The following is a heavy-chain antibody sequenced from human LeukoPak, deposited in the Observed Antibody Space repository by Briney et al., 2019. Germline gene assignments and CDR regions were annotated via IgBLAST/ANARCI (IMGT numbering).Heavy chain of an antibody. J-gene: IGHJ4*02. CDR2: ISSSDSTI. D-gene: IGHD5-24*01. Sequence: GGSLRLSCAASGFTFSNAWMSWVRQAPGKGLEWVSYISSSDSTIYYADSVKGRFTISRDNAKNSLYLQMNSLRAGDTAVYYCARTIEMATISYFDYWGQGTLVTVSS. V-gene: IGHV3-11*04. CDR1: GFTFSNAW. CDR3: ARTIEMATISYFDY.